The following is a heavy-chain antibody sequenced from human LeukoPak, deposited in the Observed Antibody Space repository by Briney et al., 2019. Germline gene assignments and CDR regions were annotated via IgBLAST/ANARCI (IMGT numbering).Heavy chain of an antibody. CDR3: ATHSGWRFDY. V-gene: IGHV3-7*01. D-gene: IGHD6-19*01. J-gene: IGHJ4*02. CDR1: GFIFSSYW. Sequence: RPGGSLRLSCAASGFIFSSYWMSWVRQAPGKGLEWVANMRQGGSEKYYVDSVKGRFTISRDNAKSSLYLQMNSLRAEDTAVYYCATHSGWRFDYWGQGTLVTVSS. CDR2: MRQGGSEK.